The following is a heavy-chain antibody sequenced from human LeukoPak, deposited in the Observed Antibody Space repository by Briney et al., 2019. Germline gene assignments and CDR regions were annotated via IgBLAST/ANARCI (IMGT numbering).Heavy chain of an antibody. D-gene: IGHD3-22*01. Sequence: SETLSLTCTVSGGSISSGSYYWSWIRQPPGKGLEWIGYIYYSGSTNYNPSLKSRVTISVDTSKNQFSLKLSSVTAADTAVYYCARAPQPPENYYDSSEGWFDPWGQGTLVTVSS. CDR2: IYYSGST. V-gene: IGHV4-61*01. CDR3: ARAPQPPENYYDSSEGWFDP. J-gene: IGHJ5*02. CDR1: GGSISSGSYY.